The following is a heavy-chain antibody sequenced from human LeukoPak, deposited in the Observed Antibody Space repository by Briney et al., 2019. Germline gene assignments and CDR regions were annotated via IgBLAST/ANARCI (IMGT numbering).Heavy chain of an antibody. Sequence: GGSLRLSCAASGFTFSSYWMSWVRRAPGKGLEWVANIKQDGSEKYYVDSVKGRFTISRDNAKNSLYLQMNSLRAEDTAVYYCASGYYDSSGYQWGDAFDIWGQGTMVTVSS. CDR3: ASGYYDSSGYQWGDAFDI. V-gene: IGHV3-7*01. CDR1: GFTFSSYW. D-gene: IGHD3-22*01. CDR2: IKQDGSEK. J-gene: IGHJ3*02.